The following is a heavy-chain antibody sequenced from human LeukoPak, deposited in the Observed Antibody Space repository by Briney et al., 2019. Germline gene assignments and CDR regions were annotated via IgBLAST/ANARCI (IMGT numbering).Heavy chain of an antibody. D-gene: IGHD1-26*01. V-gene: IGHV4-4*02. Sequence: PSETLSLTCAVSGGSISSSNWWSWVRQPPGKGLEWIGEIYHSGSTNYNPSLKSLVTISVDKSKNQFSLKLSSVTAADTAVYYCARDGGDYSGSYYLGIDYWGQGTLVTVSS. J-gene: IGHJ4*02. CDR3: ARDGGDYSGSYYLGIDY. CDR1: GGSISSSNW. CDR2: IYHSGST.